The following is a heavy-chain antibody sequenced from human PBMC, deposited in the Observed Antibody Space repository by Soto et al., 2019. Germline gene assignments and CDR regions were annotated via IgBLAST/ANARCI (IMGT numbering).Heavy chain of an antibody. CDR1: GGTFSSYA. D-gene: IGHD3-9*01. J-gene: IGHJ6*02. V-gene: IGHV1-69*13. CDR3: AREGVDISVRYYYYYGMDV. CDR2: IIPIFGTA. Sequence: GASVKVSCKASGGTFSSYAISWVRQAPGQGLEWMGGIIPIFGTANYAQKFQGRVTITADESTSTAYMELSSLRSEDTAVYYCAREGVDISVRYYYYYGMDVWGQGTTVTVSS.